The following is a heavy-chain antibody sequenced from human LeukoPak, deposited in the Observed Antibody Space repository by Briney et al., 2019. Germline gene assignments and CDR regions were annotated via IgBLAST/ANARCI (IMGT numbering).Heavy chain of an antibody. Sequence: PGGSLRLSCAASGFTFSNAWMSWVRQAPGKGLEWVGRIKSKTDGGTTDYAAPVKGRFTISRDDSKNTLYLQMNSLKTEDTAVYYCTRSLYGGNSGNYWGQGTLVTVSS. V-gene: IGHV3-15*01. J-gene: IGHJ4*02. CDR3: TRSLYGGNSGNY. D-gene: IGHD4-23*01. CDR2: IKSKTDGGTT. CDR1: GFTFSNAW.